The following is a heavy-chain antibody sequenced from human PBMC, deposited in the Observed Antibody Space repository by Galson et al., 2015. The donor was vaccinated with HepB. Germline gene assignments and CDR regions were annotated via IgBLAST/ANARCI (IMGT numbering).Heavy chain of an antibody. D-gene: IGHD3-16*01. J-gene: IGHJ4*02. CDR2: ISGSGGSA. V-gene: IGHV3-23*01. CDR3: TRDPPGEEFNY. Sequence: SLRLSCAASGFTFSSYAMSWVRQAPGKGLEWVSAISGSGGSAYYADSVKGRFTISRDNSKNTLYLQMNSLRAEDTAVYYCTRDPPGEEFNYWGQGTLVTVSS. CDR1: GFTFSSYA.